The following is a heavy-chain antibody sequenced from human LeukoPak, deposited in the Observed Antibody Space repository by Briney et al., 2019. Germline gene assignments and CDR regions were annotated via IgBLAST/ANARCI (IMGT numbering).Heavy chain of an antibody. V-gene: IGHV4-31*03. Sequence: SETLSLTCTVSGGSISSGGYYWSWIRQHPGKGLEWIGYIYYSGSTYYNPSLKSRVTISVDTSKNQFSLKLSSVTAADTAVYYCSGRYYYDSSGYPDFDYWGQGTLVTVSS. J-gene: IGHJ4*02. CDR3: SGRYYYDSSGYPDFDY. D-gene: IGHD3-22*01. CDR2: IYYSGST. CDR1: GGSISSGGYY.